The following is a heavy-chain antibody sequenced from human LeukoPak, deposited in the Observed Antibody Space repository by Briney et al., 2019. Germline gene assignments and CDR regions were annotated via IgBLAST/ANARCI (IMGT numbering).Heavy chain of an antibody. D-gene: IGHD6-13*01. Sequence: SVTVSCKASGGTFSSYAISWVRQAPGQRLEWMGGIIPIFGTANYAQKFQGRVTITTDESTSTAYMELSSLRSEDTAVYYCARDQIDSSSWYDNYGFDPWGQGTLVTVSS. CDR3: ARDQIDSSSWYDNYGFDP. J-gene: IGHJ5*02. CDR2: IIPIFGTA. V-gene: IGHV1-69*05. CDR1: GGTFSSYA.